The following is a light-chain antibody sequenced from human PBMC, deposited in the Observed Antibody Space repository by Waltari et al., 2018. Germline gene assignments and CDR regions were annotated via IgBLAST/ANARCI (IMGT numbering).Light chain of an antibody. Sequence: SYELTQPPSVSVSPGQTARITCSGDALPKKYAYWYQQKSGQAPVLVIFEDTKRPSGIPGRFSGSSSGTVATLTISGAQVEDEADYDCYSADSSDEIVVFGGGTKLTVL. V-gene: IGLV3-10*01. CDR2: EDT. CDR3: YSADSSDEIVV. J-gene: IGLJ2*01. CDR1: ALPKKY.